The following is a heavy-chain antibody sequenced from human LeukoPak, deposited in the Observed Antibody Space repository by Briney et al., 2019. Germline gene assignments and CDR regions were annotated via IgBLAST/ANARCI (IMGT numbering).Heavy chain of an antibody. J-gene: IGHJ4*02. CDR1: GGSISSSSYY. V-gene: IGHV4-39*07. CDR3: ASLATLFSSGHDY. Sequence: SGTLSLTRTVSGGSISSSSYYWGWVPPPPGKGLEWVGSIYYSGSTYYNPSLKSRVTISVDTSKNQFSLKLSSVTAADTAVYYCASLATLFSSGHDYWGQGTLVTVSS. CDR2: IYYSGST. D-gene: IGHD6-19*01.